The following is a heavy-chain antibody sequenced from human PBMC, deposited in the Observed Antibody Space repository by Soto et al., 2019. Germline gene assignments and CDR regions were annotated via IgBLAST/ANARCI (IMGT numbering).Heavy chain of an antibody. V-gene: IGHV1-18*01. J-gene: IGHJ4*02. D-gene: IGHD3-16*01. CDR1: GYNFNKYG. CDR3: ARDRDYSNTDADIDY. CDR2: ISGYNGYT. Sequence: QVQLVQSGSEVRRPGGSVRISCKTSGYNFNKYGIIWVRQDPGQGLEWMGWISGYNGYTKYAQSLADRLTLSTDTSTKTAYLELRNLESGDTAFYFCARDRDYSNTDADIDYWGQGTLVSVSS.